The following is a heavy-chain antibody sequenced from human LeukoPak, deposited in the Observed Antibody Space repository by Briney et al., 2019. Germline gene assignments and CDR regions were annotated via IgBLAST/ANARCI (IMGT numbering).Heavy chain of an antibody. D-gene: IGHD3-16*01. CDR1: GFTFSSYG. J-gene: IGHJ4*02. V-gene: IGHV3-33*01. CDR2: IWYDGSNK. CDR3: ARDLPRRLGEFDY. Sequence: GGSLRLSCAASGFTFSSYGMHWVRQAPGKGLEWVAVIWYDGSNKYYADSVKGRFTISRDNSKNTLYLQMNSLRAEDTAVYYCARDLPRRLGEFDYWGQGTLVTVSS.